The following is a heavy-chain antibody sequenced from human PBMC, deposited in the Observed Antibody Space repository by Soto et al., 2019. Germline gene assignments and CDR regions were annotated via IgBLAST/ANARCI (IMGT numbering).Heavy chain of an antibody. CDR1: SGSISSYY. J-gene: IGHJ3*02. Sequence: SETLALTCTVSSGSISSYYWSWIRQPPGKGLEWIGYIYYSGSTNYNPSLKSRVTISVDTSKNQFSLKLSSVTAADTAVYYCAREYYDFWSGNPLFDAFDIWGQGTMVNVSS. CDR3: AREYYDFWSGNPLFDAFDI. CDR2: IYYSGST. V-gene: IGHV4-59*01. D-gene: IGHD3-3*01.